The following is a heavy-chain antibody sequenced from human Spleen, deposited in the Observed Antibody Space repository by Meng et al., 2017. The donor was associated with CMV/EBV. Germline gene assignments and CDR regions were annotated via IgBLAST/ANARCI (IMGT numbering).Heavy chain of an antibody. CDR1: GFPLSTSGVG. Sequence: QITLKESGPTLVKPXXXXPLXXPXXGFPLSTSGVGVGWIRQPPGKALEWLALIYWDDDKRYSPSLKSRLTITKDTSKNQVVLTMTNMDPVDTATYYCAHRVLLWFGEPRGPFDPWGQGTLVTVSS. V-gene: IGHV2-5*02. CDR3: AHRVLLWFGEPRGPFDP. D-gene: IGHD3-10*01. J-gene: IGHJ5*02. CDR2: IYWDDDK.